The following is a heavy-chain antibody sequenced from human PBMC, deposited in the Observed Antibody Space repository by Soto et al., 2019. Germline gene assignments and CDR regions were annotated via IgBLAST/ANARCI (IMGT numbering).Heavy chain of an antibody. D-gene: IGHD3-10*01. V-gene: IGHV4-59*08. CDR2: IDYSGST. Sequence: QVQLQESGPGLVKPSETLSLTCTVSGGSISSYYWSWIRQPPGKGLEWIGYIDYSGSTNYNPSLKSRVTISVDTYKNQFSLKLSSVTAADTAVYYCASSMVRGVGRFDPWGQGTLVTVSS. CDR3: ASSMVRGVGRFDP. J-gene: IGHJ5*02. CDR1: GGSISSYY.